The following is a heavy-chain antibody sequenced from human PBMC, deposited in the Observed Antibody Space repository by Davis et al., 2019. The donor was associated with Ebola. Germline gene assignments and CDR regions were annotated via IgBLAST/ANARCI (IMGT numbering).Heavy chain of an antibody. Sequence: PGGSLRLSFEASGFTFSSYWMHWVRQAPGKGLVWVSRIDSDGSSTTYADSVKGRFTISRDNSKNTLYLQMNSLRAEDTAVYYCARGDYYDSNFPFDYWGQGTLVTVSS. CDR1: GFTFSSYW. V-gene: IGHV3-74*01. J-gene: IGHJ4*02. CDR3: ARGDYYDSNFPFDY. CDR2: IDSDGSST. D-gene: IGHD3-22*01.